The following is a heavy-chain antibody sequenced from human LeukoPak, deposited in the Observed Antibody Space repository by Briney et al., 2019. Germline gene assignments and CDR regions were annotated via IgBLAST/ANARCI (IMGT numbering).Heavy chain of an antibody. CDR2: IHQHGSKE. CDR3: ARSHEYSSSF. CDR1: GFNFRAYW. D-gene: IGHD6-6*01. Sequence: GGSLRLSCTTSGFNFRAYWMGWVRQAPGKGLEWVANIHQHGSKENYVDSVKGRFTISRDNAKNSIYLQMNSLRAEDTAIYYCARSHEYSSSFWGQGTLVTVSS. J-gene: IGHJ4*02. V-gene: IGHV3-7*03.